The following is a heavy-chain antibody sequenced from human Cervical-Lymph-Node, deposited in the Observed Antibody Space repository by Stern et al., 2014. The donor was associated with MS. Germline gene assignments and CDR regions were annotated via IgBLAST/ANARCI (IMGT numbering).Heavy chain of an antibody. CDR1: GGTFNVYA. J-gene: IGHJ6*02. D-gene: IGHD2-2*02. V-gene: IGHV1-69*01. CDR3: ARDGRHTYTYALDV. Sequence: MQLVESGAEVKKPGSSVKISCKASGGTFNVYAINWLRQAPGQGLEWMGGIIPILGTANHAQKFQGRVTITADESTRTTSMQLSSLRSNDTAVYYCARDGRHTYTYALDVWGQGTTVTVS. CDR2: IIPILGTA.